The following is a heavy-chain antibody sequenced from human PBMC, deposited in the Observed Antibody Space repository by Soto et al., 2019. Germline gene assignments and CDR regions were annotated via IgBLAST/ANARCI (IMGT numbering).Heavy chain of an antibody. CDR1: GGSFSGYY. Sequence: SETLSLTCAVYGGSFSGYYWSWIRQPPGKGLEWIGEINHSGSTNYNPSLKSRVTISVDTSKNQFSLKLSSVTAADTAVYYCAKSGVLGYCSGGSCYSKQYFQHWGQGTLVTVSS. D-gene: IGHD2-15*01. CDR2: INHSGST. V-gene: IGHV4-34*01. J-gene: IGHJ1*01. CDR3: AKSGVLGYCSGGSCYSKQYFQH.